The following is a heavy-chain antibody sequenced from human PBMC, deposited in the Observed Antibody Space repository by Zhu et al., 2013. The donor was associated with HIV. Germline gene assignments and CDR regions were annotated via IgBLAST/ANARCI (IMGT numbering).Heavy chain of an antibody. J-gene: IGHJ4*02. D-gene: IGHD3-22*01. CDR2: IIPIFGTA. CDR1: GGTFSSYA. CDR3: GRHHNSGYYSYFDY. V-gene: IGHV1-69*01. Sequence: QVQLVQSGAEVKKPGSSVKVSCKASGGTFSSYAINWVRQAPGRGLEWMGGIIPIFGTANYAQKFQGRVTITADESTSTAYMELSSLRSEDTAVYYCGRHHNSGYYSYFDYWAREPWSPSP.